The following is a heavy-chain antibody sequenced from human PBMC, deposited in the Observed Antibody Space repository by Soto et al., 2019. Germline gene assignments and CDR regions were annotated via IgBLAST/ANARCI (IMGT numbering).Heavy chain of an antibody. CDR2: INPSGGST. CDR3: ARDFLAVVPAAISAPGFDP. J-gene: IGHJ5*02. CDR1: GYTFTSYY. D-gene: IGHD2-2*01. Sequence: ASVKVSCKASGYTFTSYYMHWVRQAPGQGLEWMGIINPSGGSTSYAQKFQGRVTTTRDTSTSTVYMELSSLRSEDTAVYYCARDFLAVVPAAISAPGFDPWGQGTLVTVSS. V-gene: IGHV1-46*01.